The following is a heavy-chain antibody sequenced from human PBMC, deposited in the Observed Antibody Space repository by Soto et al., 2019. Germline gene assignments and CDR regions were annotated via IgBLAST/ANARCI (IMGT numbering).Heavy chain of an antibody. V-gene: IGHV1-69*06. CDR2: IIPIFGTA. J-gene: IGHJ4*02. CDR3: ARGQGTLAGTSHFDY. D-gene: IGHD6-19*01. Sequence: GASVKVSCKASGGTFSSYAISWVRQAPGQGLEWMGGIIPIFGTANYAQKFQGRVTITADKSTSTAYMELSSLRSEDTAVYYCARGQGTLAGTSHFDYWGQGTLVTVSS. CDR1: GGTFSSYA.